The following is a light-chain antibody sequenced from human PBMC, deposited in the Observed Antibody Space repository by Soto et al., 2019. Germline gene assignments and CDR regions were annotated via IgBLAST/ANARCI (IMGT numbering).Light chain of an antibody. CDR2: GVG. Sequence: QSVLTQPASVSGSPGQSSTISCTGSSSDVGAYNYVSWYLQHPGKAPKLLIYGVGNRPSGVSARFSGSKSGDTASLTISGLQAEDEADYYCSSYAHGSIYVFGTGTKATVL. CDR1: SSDVGAYNY. J-gene: IGLJ1*01. CDR3: SSYAHGSIYV. V-gene: IGLV2-14*01.